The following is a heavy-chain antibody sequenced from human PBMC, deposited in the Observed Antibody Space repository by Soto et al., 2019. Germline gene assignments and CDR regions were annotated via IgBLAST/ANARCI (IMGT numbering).Heavy chain of an antibody. D-gene: IGHD3-10*01. Sequence: GASVKVSCKASGYTFTSYDINWVRQATGQGLELMGWMNPNSGNTGYARKFQGRVTMTRNTSISTAYMELSSLRSEDTAVYYCARAMAPLLWFGESAPNAFDIWGQGTMVTVSS. CDR3: ARAMAPLLWFGESAPNAFDI. V-gene: IGHV1-8*01. CDR1: GYTFTSYD. J-gene: IGHJ3*02. CDR2: MNPNSGNT.